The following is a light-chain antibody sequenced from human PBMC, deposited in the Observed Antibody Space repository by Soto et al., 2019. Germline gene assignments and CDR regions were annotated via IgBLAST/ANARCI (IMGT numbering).Light chain of an antibody. J-gene: IGKJ1*01. V-gene: IGKV3-20*01. CDR1: QSVRSSY. CDR3: QQYGSSWT. Sequence: EIVLTQSPGTLSLSVGKRANLSCRASQSVRSSYLAWYQQKPGQAPRLPIYGASSRATGIPDRFSGSGSGTDFTLTISRLEPEDFAVYYCQQYGSSWTFGQGTRWIS. CDR2: GAS.